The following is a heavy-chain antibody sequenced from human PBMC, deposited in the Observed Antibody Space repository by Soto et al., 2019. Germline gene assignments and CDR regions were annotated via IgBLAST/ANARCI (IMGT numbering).Heavy chain of an antibody. D-gene: IGHD4-17*01. CDR3: ARSTMTFCYFDF. V-gene: IGHV1-46*01. Sequence: GASVKVSCKASGYTFTSYYMHWVRQAPGQGLEWMGVIEPSGGSKSYTQKFQDRITMTRDTSTSTVYMELSSLRSEDTAVYYCARSTMTFCYFDFWSQGTLVTVSS. CDR1: GYTFTSYY. CDR2: IEPSGGSK. J-gene: IGHJ4*02.